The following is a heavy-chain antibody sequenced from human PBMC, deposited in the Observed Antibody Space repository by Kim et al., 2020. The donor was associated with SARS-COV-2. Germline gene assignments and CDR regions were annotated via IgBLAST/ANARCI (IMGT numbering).Heavy chain of an antibody. CDR1: GFSVSNRY. D-gene: IGHD2-15*01. V-gene: IGHV3-53*01. CDR3: ASGNCRDGSGETRHGMDV. J-gene: IGHJ6*01. Sequence: GGSLRLSCAASGFSVSNRYITWVRQAPGKGLQWVSVFYSGGSTYYAESVKGRFPISRDNSEDTLYLQMNSLRVEDTAVYFCASGNCRDGSGETRHGMDV. CDR2: FYSGGST.